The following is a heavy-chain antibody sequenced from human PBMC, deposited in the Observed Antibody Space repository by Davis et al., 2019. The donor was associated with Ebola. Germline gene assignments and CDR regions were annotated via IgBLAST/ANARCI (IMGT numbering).Heavy chain of an antibody. CDR2: INEGGYT. Sequence: GSLRLSCGVFGGSFSGYYWTWIRQSPGKGLEWLGEINEGGYTNYNPSLKSRVTISIDTSKNQFSLKLTSVTAADTALYYCARGRLEVGTTVIDGGLNVWGQGTTVTVSS. D-gene: IGHD2-21*02. V-gene: IGHV4-34*01. CDR3: ARGRLEVGTTVIDGGLNV. CDR1: GGSFSGYY. J-gene: IGHJ6*02.